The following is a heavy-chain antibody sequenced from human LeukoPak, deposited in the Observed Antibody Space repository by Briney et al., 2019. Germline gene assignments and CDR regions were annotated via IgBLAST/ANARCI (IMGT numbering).Heavy chain of an antibody. Sequence: GGSLRLSCAASGFTFSNYAMHWVRQPPGKGLEWVAVIGYDGGNIHYADSVKGRFTISRDNSKNTLYLQTNSLRAEDTAVYYCAKVRTIFGVVVYYYMDVWGKGTTVTVSS. CDR1: GFTFSNYA. J-gene: IGHJ6*03. V-gene: IGHV3-30-3*01. D-gene: IGHD3-3*01. CDR2: IGYDGGNI. CDR3: AKVRTIFGVVVYYYMDV.